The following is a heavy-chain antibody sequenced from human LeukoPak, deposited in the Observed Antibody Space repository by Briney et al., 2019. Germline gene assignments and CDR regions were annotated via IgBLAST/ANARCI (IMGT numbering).Heavy chain of an antibody. D-gene: IGHD3-10*01. CDR2: IIPNLGTT. Sequence: ASVEVSCKTSGGTFSNYAITWVRQAPGQGLQWMGRIIPNLGTTDYAQSFQGRVTISTDESMITSYMQLSSLRSDDTAVYYCARSSGTYYRGYYYMDVWGKGTTVTVSS. V-gene: IGHV1-69*05. CDR3: ARSSGTYYRGYYYMDV. CDR1: GGTFSNYA. J-gene: IGHJ6*03.